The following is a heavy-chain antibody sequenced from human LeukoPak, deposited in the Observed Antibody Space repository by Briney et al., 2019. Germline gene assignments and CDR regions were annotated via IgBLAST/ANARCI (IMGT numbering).Heavy chain of an antibody. CDR2: ISWNSGSI. Sequence: GGSLRLSCAASGFTFSSYKMNWVRHAPGKGLEWVSGISWNSGSIGYADSVKGRFTISRDNAKNSLYPQMNSLRAEDTALYYCAKVGYCSSTSCRSGWYFDLWGRGTLVTVSS. V-gene: IGHV3-9*01. CDR3: AKVGYCSSTSCRSGWYFDL. CDR1: GFTFSSYK. D-gene: IGHD2-2*01. J-gene: IGHJ2*01.